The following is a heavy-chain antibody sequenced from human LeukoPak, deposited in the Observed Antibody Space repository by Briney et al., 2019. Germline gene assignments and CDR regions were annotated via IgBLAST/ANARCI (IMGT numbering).Heavy chain of an antibody. CDR1: GFTFSSYS. J-gene: IGHJ4*02. CDR3: ARVSSTSCFDY. CDR2: ISSSSSYI. V-gene: IGHV3-21*01. Sequence: GGSLRLSCAASGFTFSSYSMNWARQAPGKGLEWVSSISSSSSYIYYADSVEGRFTISRDNAKNSLYLQMNSLRAEDTAVYYCARVSSTSCFDYWGQGTLVTVSS. D-gene: IGHD2-2*01.